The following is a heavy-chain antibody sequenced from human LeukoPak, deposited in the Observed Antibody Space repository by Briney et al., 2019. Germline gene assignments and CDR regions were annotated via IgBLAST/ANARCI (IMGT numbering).Heavy chain of an antibody. J-gene: IGHJ6*03. CDR3: ARGGYGDQYYYYYYYMDV. D-gene: IGHD4-17*01. Sequence: GASVKVSCKASGYTFTAYYVHWVRQAPGQGPEWMGWINSNTGDTGYAQKFQGRVTMTRDTSISTLYMDLSSLRSDDTAVYYCARGGYGDQYYYYYYYMDVWGKGTTVTISS. CDR2: INSNTGDT. V-gene: IGHV1-2*02. CDR1: GYTFTAYY.